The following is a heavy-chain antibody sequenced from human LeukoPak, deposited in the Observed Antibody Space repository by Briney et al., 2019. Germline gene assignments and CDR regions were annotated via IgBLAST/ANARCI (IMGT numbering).Heavy chain of an antibody. CDR2: IYYSGST. V-gene: IGHV4-39*07. CDR1: GCSISSSSYY. CDR3: ARDQRVYDSSGYYHGGFDY. D-gene: IGHD3-22*01. Sequence: AETLSLTCTVSGCSISSSSYYWGWIRQPPGKGLEWIGSIYYSGSTYYNPSLKSRVTISVDTSKNQFSLKLSSVTAADTAVYYCARDQRVYDSSGYYHGGFDYWGQGTLVTVSS. J-gene: IGHJ4*02.